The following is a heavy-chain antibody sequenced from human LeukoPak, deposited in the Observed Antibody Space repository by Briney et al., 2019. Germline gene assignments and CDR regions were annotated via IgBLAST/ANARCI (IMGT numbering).Heavy chain of an antibody. J-gene: IGHJ4*02. V-gene: IGHV4-4*02. CDR1: GGSISSNKW. CDR2: VVHSGST. D-gene: IGHD2-15*01. CDR3: AGGYCSGGSCYRSIDY. Sequence: PSGTLSLTCAVSGGSISSNKWWSWLRQAPGKGLEWLGEVVHSGSTNYNPSLKSRVTISVDKSKNQFSLKLSSVTAADTAVYYCAGGYCSGGSCYRSIDYWGQGTLVTVSS.